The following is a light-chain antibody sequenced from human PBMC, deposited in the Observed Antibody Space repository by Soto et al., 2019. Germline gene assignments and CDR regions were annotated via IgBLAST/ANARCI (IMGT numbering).Light chain of an antibody. V-gene: IGKV2-28*01. CDR1: QSLLHSDGYNY. J-gene: IGKJ1*01. CDR3: MQALQTPWT. CDR2: LGS. Sequence: DIVMTQSPLSLPVTPGEPASISCRSSQSLLHSDGYNYLDWYLQKPGQTPQLLICLGSNRASGVPDRFSGSGSGTDFTLTISRVEAEDFGVYYCMQALQTPWTFGQGTQVEFK.